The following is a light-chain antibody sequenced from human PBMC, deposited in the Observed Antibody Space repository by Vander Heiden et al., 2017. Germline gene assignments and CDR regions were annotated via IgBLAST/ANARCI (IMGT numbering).Light chain of an antibody. V-gene: IGKV3-15*01. CDR2: RAS. J-gene: IGKJ5*01. Sequence: EVVLTQSPATLSVSPGEGATLSCRASQSVGALLAWYQQKPGQAPRLLIYRASTRATGLPARFSGSGSGTEFTLTIGSLQSEDFAVYYCQQYNNWPITFGQGTRLEIK. CDR3: QQYNNWPIT. CDR1: QSVGAL.